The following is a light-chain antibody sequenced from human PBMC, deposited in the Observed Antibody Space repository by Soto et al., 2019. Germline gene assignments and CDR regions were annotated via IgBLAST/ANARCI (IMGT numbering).Light chain of an antibody. CDR2: EAT. V-gene: IGLV2-14*02. CDR1: SSDVGNSDL. CDR3: SSYTSSSTYV. Sequence: QSALTQPASVSGSPGQSITISCTATSSDVGNSDLVSWYQHHPGKAPKLMIYEATKRPSGVSDRFSGSRSANTASLTISGLQAEDEADYYCSSYTSSSTYVFGTGTKVT. J-gene: IGLJ1*01.